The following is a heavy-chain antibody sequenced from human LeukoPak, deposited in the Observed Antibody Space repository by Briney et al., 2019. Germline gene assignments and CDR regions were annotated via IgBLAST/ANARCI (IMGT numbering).Heavy chain of an antibody. V-gene: IGHV3-23*01. CDR2: ISGSGGST. CDR3: EKRLVAEA. CDR1: GFTFISYA. J-gene: IGHJ5*02. Sequence: GGCLRVSCAASGFTFISYAMSWVRQAPGRGLEWVSAISGSGGSTYYADSVKGRFTISRDNSKNTLYLQMNRQRAEDTDVYYCEKRLVAEAWGQGTLVTVSS.